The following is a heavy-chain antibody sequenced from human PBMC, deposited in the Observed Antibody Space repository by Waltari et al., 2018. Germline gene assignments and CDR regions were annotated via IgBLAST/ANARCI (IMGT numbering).Heavy chain of an antibody. Sequence: EVQLVESGGGVVKPGGSLRLAGAASGFLFSPYWMHWARQAHGKGLVWVSRMYNGDGSCTSYAGSVKGRFTISRDNAKNTLYLQMNSLRAEDTGVYYCARDHYYSKDVWGTGTTVTVSS. CDR2: MYNGDGSCT. V-gene: IGHV3-74*01. CDR1: GFLFSPYW. J-gene: IGHJ6*04. CDR3: ARDHYYSKDV.